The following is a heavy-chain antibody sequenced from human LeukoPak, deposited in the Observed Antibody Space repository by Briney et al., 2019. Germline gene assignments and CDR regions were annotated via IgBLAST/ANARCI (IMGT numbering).Heavy chain of an antibody. V-gene: IGHV1-3*03. J-gene: IGHJ4*02. Sequence: ASVKVSCKASGYTFTSYVIHWVRQAPGQRLEWMGWINAGNGNTKYSQEFQDRVTITRDTSASTVYMELSSLRSGDMAVYYCARPALWFGEFTHFDYWGQGTLVTVSS. CDR1: GYTFTSYV. CDR3: ARPALWFGEFTHFDY. CDR2: INAGNGNT. D-gene: IGHD3-10*01.